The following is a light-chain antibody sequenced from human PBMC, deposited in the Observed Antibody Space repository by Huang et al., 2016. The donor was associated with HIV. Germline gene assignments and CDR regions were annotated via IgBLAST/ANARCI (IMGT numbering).Light chain of an antibody. CDR3: QQYYVTPYT. CDR2: WAS. V-gene: IGKV4-1*01. Sequence: DIVMTQSPDSLAVSLGERATINCKSSQNLLYNSNNKNYLAWYQQKPGPPPKLLIYWASSRESGVPDRFSGSGSGTDFSLTISSLQAGDVAVYYCQQYYVTPYTFGQGTKLEIK. CDR1: QNLLYNSNNKNY. J-gene: IGKJ2*01.